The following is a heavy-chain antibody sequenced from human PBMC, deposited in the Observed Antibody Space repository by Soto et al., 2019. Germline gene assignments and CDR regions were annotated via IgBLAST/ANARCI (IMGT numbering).Heavy chain of an antibody. CDR2: IIPIVGTV. D-gene: IGHD6-19*01. V-gene: IGHV1-69*12. J-gene: IGHJ6*02. Sequence: QVQLLQSGAEVKKPGSSVRVSCEASGGTFRTYAIRWVRQAPGQGLEWMGEIIPIVGTVNYAQKFQGRVTITADESTTTVYMALRSLRAEDTAVYYCAKGAVAGTPTSYYYSGMDVWGQGTTVTVSS. CDR1: GGTFRTYA. CDR3: AKGAVAGTPTSYYYSGMDV.